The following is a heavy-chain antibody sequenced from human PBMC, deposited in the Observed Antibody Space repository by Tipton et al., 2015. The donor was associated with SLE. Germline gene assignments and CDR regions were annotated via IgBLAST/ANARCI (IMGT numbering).Heavy chain of an antibody. Sequence: TLSLTCTVSGGSISSYYWSWIRQPAGKGLEWIGRIYTSGSTNYNPSLKSRVTISVDTSKNQFSLKLSSVTAADTAVYYCARGSNYYDSSGYRSLDGMDVWGQGTTVTVSS. D-gene: IGHD3-22*01. CDR1: GGSISSYY. CDR3: ARGSNYYDSSGYRSLDGMDV. CDR2: IYTSGST. V-gene: IGHV4-4*07. J-gene: IGHJ6*02.